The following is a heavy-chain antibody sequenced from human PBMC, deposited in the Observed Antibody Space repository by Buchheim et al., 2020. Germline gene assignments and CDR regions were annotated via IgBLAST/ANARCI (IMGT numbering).Heavy chain of an antibody. Sequence: EVQLLESGGGLVQPGGSLRLSCAASGFSFSTFAMSWARQAPGTWLEWVSTINSGGHTTHYADSVKGRFTVSIDHSRSTLYLQMNSLRAEDTAVYYCDGSDYWGQGTL. V-gene: IGHV3-23*01. CDR2: INSGGHTT. CDR1: GFSFSTFA. J-gene: IGHJ4*02. CDR3: DGSDY.